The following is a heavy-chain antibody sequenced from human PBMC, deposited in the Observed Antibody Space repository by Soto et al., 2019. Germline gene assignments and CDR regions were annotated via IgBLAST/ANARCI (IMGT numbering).Heavy chain of an antibody. CDR3: ASLGYWSGGSCYGALDI. J-gene: IGHJ3*02. D-gene: IGHD2-15*01. CDR2: TRNKANSYTT. Sequence: EVQLVESGGGLVQPGGSLRLSCAASGFTFSDHYMDWVRQAPGKGLEWVGRTRNKANSYTTEYAASVKGRFTISRDDSKNSLYLQMNSLKTEDTAVYYCASLGYWSGGSCYGALDIWGQGTMVTVSS. V-gene: IGHV3-72*01. CDR1: GFTFSDHY.